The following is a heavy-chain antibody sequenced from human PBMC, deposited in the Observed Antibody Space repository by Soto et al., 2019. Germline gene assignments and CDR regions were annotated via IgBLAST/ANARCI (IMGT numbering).Heavy chain of an antibody. Sequence: QLQLQESGPGLVKPSETLSLTCSVSGDSINSDNYYWGWLRQPPGKGLEWIGSIYYRGNTYYKPSLKTRVTISLDKSKSQYSLKLNSVTAADSAVYFCARLEGLATISYYFDYWGQGTLVTVSS. V-gene: IGHV4-39*01. CDR3: ARLEGLATISYYFDY. CDR2: IYYRGNT. CDR1: GDSINSDNYY. D-gene: IGHD3-9*01. J-gene: IGHJ4*02.